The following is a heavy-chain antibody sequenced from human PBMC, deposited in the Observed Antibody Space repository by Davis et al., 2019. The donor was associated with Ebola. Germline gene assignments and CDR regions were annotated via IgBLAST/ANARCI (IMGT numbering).Heavy chain of an antibody. CDR2: ISYDGSNK. V-gene: IGHV3-30*04. CDR3: AEIYWVRYGMDV. J-gene: IGHJ6*02. CDR1: GFTFSGYA. Sequence: GGSLRLSCVASGFTFSGYAMHWFRPSPATGLDCVAVISYDGSNKYYADSVKGRFTISRDNSQNTLSLQMNSLRAEDTAVYYCAEIYWVRYGMDVWGQGTTVTVSS. D-gene: IGHD2-8*02.